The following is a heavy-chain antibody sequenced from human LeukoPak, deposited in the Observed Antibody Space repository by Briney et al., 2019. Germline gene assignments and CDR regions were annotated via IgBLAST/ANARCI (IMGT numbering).Heavy chain of an antibody. Sequence: GGSLRLSCAASGFTFSDYYMSWIRQAPGKGLEWVLYISSSGSTIYYADSVKGRFTISRDNAKNSLYLQMNSLRAEDTAVYYCARESTVTYYDFWSGGDAFDIWGQGTMVTVSS. CDR3: ARESTVTYYDFWSGGDAFDI. D-gene: IGHD3-3*01. CDR1: GFTFSDYY. CDR2: ISSSGSTI. V-gene: IGHV3-11*01. J-gene: IGHJ3*02.